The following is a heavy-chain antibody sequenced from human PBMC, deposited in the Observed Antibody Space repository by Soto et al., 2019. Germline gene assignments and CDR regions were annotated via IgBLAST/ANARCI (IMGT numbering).Heavy chain of an antibody. CDR3: ARSPGYVGRLGRGRYAFDI. D-gene: IGHD5-12*01. V-gene: IGHV1-2*04. J-gene: IGHJ3*02. CDR2: INPNSGGT. Sequence: ASVKVACKASGYTFTGYYMHWVRQAPGQGLEWMGWINPNSGGTNYAQKVQGWVTMTRDTSISTAYMELSRLRSDDTAVYYCARSPGYVGRLGRGRYAFDIGGPGTMVTV. CDR1: GYTFTGYY.